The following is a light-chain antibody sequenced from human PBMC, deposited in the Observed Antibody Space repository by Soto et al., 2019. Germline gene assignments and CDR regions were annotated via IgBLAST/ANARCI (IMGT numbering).Light chain of an antibody. CDR3: QQYGTSLLYT. V-gene: IGKV3-20*01. Sequence: EIVLTQSPGTLSLSPGERATLSCRASQSVTSDYLAWYQQKPGQAPRLLIYDASSRATGIPDRFSGSGSGTDFTLTISRLEPEDFAVYYCQQYGTSLLYTFGQGTKLEIK. CDR1: QSVTSDY. J-gene: IGKJ2*01. CDR2: DAS.